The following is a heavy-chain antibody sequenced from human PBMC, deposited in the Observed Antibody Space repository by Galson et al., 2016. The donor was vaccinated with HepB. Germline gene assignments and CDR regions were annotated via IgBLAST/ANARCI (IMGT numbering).Heavy chain of an antibody. V-gene: IGHV1-46*01. CDR2: INPRDGST. J-gene: IGHJ4*02. CDR1: GYTFTSHE. CDR3: ATVVGTADY. Sequence: SVKVSCKASGYTFTSHEMHWVRQAPGQGLEWMGIINPRDGSTTYAQKFQGRVTMTRDTSTSIVHMELSSLKSEDTAMLYCATVVGTADYWGQGTLVTVSS. D-gene: IGHD2-21*02.